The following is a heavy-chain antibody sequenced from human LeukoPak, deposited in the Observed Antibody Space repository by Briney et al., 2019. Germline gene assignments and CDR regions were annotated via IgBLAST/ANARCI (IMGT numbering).Heavy chain of an antibody. J-gene: IGHJ4*02. D-gene: IGHD2-2*01. V-gene: IGHV3-23*01. CDR2: ISGSGGSP. Sequence: GSLSLSCAASGFTFGNYAMTWVRQAPGEGLEWVSSISGSGGSPIYADSVKGRFTISRDNSKNTLYLQMNSLRAEDTAIYYCARYCTSTSCAFEYWGQGTLVTVSS. CDR1: GFTFGNYA. CDR3: ARYCTSTSCAFEY.